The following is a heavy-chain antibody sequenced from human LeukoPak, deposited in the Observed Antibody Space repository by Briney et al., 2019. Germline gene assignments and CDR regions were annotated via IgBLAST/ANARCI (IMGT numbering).Heavy chain of an antibody. CDR3: AKRDTSGFYYFDY. D-gene: IGHD6-19*01. CDR1: GFTFSSYA. J-gene: IGHJ4*02. Sequence: PGGSLRLSCAASGFTFSSYAMSWVRQAPGKGLEWVSTFSSRGGSTYYADSVKGRFTVSRDNSKNTLYLQMNSLRAEDTAVYYCAKRDTSGFYYFDYWGQGTLVTASS. V-gene: IGHV3-23*01. CDR2: FSSRGGST.